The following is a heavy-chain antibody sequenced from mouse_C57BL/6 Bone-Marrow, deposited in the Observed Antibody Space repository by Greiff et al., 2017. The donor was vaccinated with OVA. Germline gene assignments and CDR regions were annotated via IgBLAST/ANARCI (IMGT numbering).Heavy chain of an antibody. J-gene: IGHJ1*03. CDR1: GYTFTSYW. D-gene: IGHD1-1*01. CDR2: IDPSDSYT. Sequence: QVQLQQPGAELVMPGASVKLSCKASGYTFTSYWMHWVKQRPGQGLEWIGEIDPSDSYTNYNQKFTGKSTLTVDKSSSTAYMQLSSLTSEDSAVYYCARYPPYDGSSPWYFDVWGTGTTVTVSS. CDR3: ARYPPYDGSSPWYFDV. V-gene: IGHV1-69*01.